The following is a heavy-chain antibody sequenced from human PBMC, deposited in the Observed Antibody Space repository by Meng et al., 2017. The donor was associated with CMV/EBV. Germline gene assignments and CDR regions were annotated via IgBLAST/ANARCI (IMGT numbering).Heavy chain of an antibody. CDR3: ASTGRLAPYYYYGMDV. J-gene: IGHJ6*02. V-gene: IGHV4-39*01. CDR2: IYYSGST. CDR1: GFTFSSYS. D-gene: IGHD3-9*01. Sequence: GSLKISCAASGFTFSSYSMNWIRQPPGKGLEWIGSIYYSGSTYYNPSLKSRVTISVDTSKNQFSLKLSSVTAADTAVYYCASTGRLAPYYYYGMDVWGQGTTVTVSS.